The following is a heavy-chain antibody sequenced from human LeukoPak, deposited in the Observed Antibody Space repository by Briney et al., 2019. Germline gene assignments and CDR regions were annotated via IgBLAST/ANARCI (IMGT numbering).Heavy chain of an antibody. CDR2: INPNSGGT. CDR3: ARDRGHQYYYGSGSYLEANFDY. CDR1: GYTFTGYY. Sequence: ASVKVSCKASGYTFTGYYMHWVRQAPGQGLEWMGWINPNSGGTNYAQKFQGRVTMTRDTTISTAYMELSRLRSDDTAVYYCARDRGHQYYYGSGSYLEANFDYWGQGTLVTVSS. V-gene: IGHV1-2*02. J-gene: IGHJ4*02. D-gene: IGHD3-10*01.